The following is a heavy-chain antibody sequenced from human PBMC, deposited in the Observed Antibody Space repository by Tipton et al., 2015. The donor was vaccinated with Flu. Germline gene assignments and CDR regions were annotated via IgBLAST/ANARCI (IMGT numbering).Heavy chain of an antibody. Sequence: QLVQSGAEVKKPGASVKVSCKASGYTFTSYGISWVRQAPGQGLEWMGWISAYSGNTNYAQKLQGRVTMTTDTSTSTAYMELRSLRSDDTAVYYCARDQRIAVAGKRNYYYYGMDVWGQGTTVTVSS. CDR3: ARDQRIAVAGKRNYYYYGMDV. J-gene: IGHJ6*02. CDR1: GYTFTSYG. CDR2: ISAYSGNT. D-gene: IGHD6-19*01. V-gene: IGHV1-18*01.